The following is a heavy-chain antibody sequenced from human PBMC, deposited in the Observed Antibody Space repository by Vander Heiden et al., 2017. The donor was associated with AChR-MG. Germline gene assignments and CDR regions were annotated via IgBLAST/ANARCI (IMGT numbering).Heavy chain of an antibody. Sequence: QVQLQESGPRLVKPSQTLSLTCIVSGDTISSGDYYWSWIRQPPGKGLEWIGYIYYSGSTYYNPSLKSRVTISVDTSKNQFSLKLSSVTAADTAVYYCAREGTVTTFDYWGQGTLVTVSS. CDR2: IYYSGST. D-gene: IGHD4-17*01. J-gene: IGHJ4*02. V-gene: IGHV4-30-4*01. CDR1: GDTISSGDYY. CDR3: AREGTVTTFDY.